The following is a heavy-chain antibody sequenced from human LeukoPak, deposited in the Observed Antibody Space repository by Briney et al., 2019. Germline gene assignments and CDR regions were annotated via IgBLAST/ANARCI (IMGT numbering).Heavy chain of an antibody. V-gene: IGHV1-18*01. J-gene: IGHJ6*02. CDR3: ARNGERDAYNPTNFPYYGMDV. D-gene: IGHD5-24*01. CDR1: VARLTNFG. CDR2: LCSFNGNR. Sequence: ASVKVSCMASVARLTNFGLTWVRPASGQGLEWMGWLCSFNGNRKNAQRFQGRISMTTDTSTNTAYLALWGLRSDDTAVYFCARNGERDAYNPTNFPYYGMDVWGQGTTVIVSS.